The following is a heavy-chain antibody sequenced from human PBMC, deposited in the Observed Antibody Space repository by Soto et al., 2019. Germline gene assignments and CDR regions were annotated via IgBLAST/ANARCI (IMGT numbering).Heavy chain of an antibody. D-gene: IGHD6-13*01. CDR3: ARDNPPAAVGDYYYYGMDV. Sequence: EVQLVETGGGLIQPGGSPRLSCAASGFTVSSNYMSWVRQAPGKGLEWVSVIYSGGSTYYADSVKGRFTISRDNSKNTLYLQMNSLRAEDTAVYYCARDNPPAAVGDYYYYGMDVWGQGTTVTVSS. J-gene: IGHJ6*02. CDR1: GFTVSSNY. V-gene: IGHV3-53*02. CDR2: IYSGGST.